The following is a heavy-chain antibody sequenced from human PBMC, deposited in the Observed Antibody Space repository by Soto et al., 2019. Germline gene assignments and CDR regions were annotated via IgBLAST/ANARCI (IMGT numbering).Heavy chain of an antibody. D-gene: IGHD4-4*01. CDR1: GYSFTSYW. CDR3: ARHEQFYYYYYGMDL. CDR2: INPGDSDI. V-gene: IGHV5-51*01. J-gene: IGHJ6*02. Sequence: PGESLKISCKGSGYSFTSYWIAWVRQMPGKGLEWMGIINPGDSDIRYSPSFQGQVTISADNSISTAYLQWSSLKASDTAMYYCARHEQFYYYYYGMDLWGQGTAVTVSS.